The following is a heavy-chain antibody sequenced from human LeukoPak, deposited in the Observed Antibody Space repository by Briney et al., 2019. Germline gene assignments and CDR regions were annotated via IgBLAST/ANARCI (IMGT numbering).Heavy chain of an antibody. V-gene: IGHV3-48*01. CDR1: GFTFSNYN. Sequence: GGSLRLSCAASGFTFSNYNMNWVRQAPGKGLEWVSFISSRSTTMYYGESVKGRFTVSRDNAKFSLFLQMNSLRAEDTAVYFCVREDGVGTTSFDYWGQGTLVTVSS. CDR2: ISSRSTTM. J-gene: IGHJ4*02. CDR3: VREDGVGTTSFDY. D-gene: IGHD1-7*01.